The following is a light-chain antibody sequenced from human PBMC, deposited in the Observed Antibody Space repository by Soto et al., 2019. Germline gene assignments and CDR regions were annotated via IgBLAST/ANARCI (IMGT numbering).Light chain of an antibody. CDR2: GSS. V-gene: IGKV3-20*01. Sequence: EIVLTQSPGTLSLSPGERATLSCRASQSVSSNHLAGYQQNPGQATRPLIYGSSSRATGIPDRFSGSGSGTDFTLTSSSQEPEDCAVYFCPLYGGSPPPTVGQGNKVEIK. CDR3: PLYGGSPPPT. J-gene: IGKJ2*01. CDR1: QSVSSNH.